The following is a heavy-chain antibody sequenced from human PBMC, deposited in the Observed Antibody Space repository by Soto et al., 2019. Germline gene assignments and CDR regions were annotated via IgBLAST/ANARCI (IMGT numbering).Heavy chain of an antibody. D-gene: IGHD1-26*01. J-gene: IGHJ2*01. CDR2: IYWDDDK. CDR3: AHRGGGIVDWYFDL. CDR1: GFSLGTYGVG. Sequence: QITLNESGPTLVKPTQTLTLTCTFSGFSLGTYGVGVGWIRQPPGKALEWLALIYWDDDKRYSPSLKSRLTITKDTSKRQVFLTLTNMDPVDTATYYCAHRGGGIVDWYFDLWGRGTPVIVFS. V-gene: IGHV2-5*02.